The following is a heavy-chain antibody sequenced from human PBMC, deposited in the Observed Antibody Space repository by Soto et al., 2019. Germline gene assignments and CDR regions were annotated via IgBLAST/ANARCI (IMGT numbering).Heavy chain of an antibody. CDR1: GGTFSSYA. CDR2: IIPIFGTA. V-gene: IGHV1-69*13. D-gene: IGHD3-9*01. J-gene: IGHJ6*02. Sequence: ASVKVSCKASGGTFSSYAISWVRQSPGQGLEWMGEIIPIFGTANYAQKFQGRVTITADESTSTAYMELSSLRSEDTAVYYCARVKTYYDILTGLTGYYGMDVWGQGTTVTVSS. CDR3: ARVKTYYDILTGLTGYYGMDV.